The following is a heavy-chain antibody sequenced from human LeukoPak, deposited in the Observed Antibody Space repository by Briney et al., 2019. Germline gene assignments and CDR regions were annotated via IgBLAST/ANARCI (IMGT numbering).Heavy chain of an antibody. V-gene: IGHV3-23*01. D-gene: IGHD1-1*01. Sequence: GGSLRLSCAASGFTFSTYAMSWVRQAPGKGLEWVSGISGSGGSTYYADSVKGRFTISRDNSKNTLYLQMDSLRAEDTAVYYCAKGKLDPFDYWGQGTLVTVSS. CDR2: ISGSGGST. J-gene: IGHJ4*02. CDR1: GFTFSTYA. CDR3: AKGKLDPFDY.